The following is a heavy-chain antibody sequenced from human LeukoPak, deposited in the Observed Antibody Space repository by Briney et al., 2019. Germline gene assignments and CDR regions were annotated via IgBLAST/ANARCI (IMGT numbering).Heavy chain of an antibody. J-gene: IGHJ6*02. Sequence: GGSLRLSCAASGFTFSSYAMSWVRQAPGKGLEWVSAVSGSGGSTYYADSVKGRFTISRDNSKNTLYLQMNSLRAEDTAVYYCAKSTVTTGFYYGMDVWGQGTTVTVSS. D-gene: IGHD4-17*01. CDR3: AKSTVTTGFYYGMDV. V-gene: IGHV3-23*01. CDR1: GFTFSSYA. CDR2: VSGSGGST.